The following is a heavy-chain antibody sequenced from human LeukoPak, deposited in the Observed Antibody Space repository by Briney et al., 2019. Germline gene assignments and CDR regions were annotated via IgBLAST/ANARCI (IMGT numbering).Heavy chain of an antibody. CDR1: GGSISSYY. V-gene: IGHV4-59*08. CDR2: IYYSGST. CDR3: ARTVGSWGWFDP. D-gene: IGHD6-13*01. J-gene: IGHJ5*02. Sequence: SETLSLTCTVSGGSISSYYWSWIRQPPGKGLEWIGYIYYSGSTNYNPSLKSRVTISVDTSKNQFSLKLSSVTAADTAVYYCARTVGSWGWFDPWGQGTLVTVSS.